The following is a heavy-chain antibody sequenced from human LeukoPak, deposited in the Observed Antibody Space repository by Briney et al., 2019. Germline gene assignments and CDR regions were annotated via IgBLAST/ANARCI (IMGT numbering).Heavy chain of an antibody. CDR2: ITSSSSYI. Sequence: GGSLRLSCVASGFTFSSYSMNWVRQAPGKGLEWVSSITSSSSYIYYAESVKGRFTVSRDNAKNSLYLQMNSLRAEDTAVYYCARGQIAVAASVGYYYYYMDVWGKGPRSPSP. V-gene: IGHV3-21*01. J-gene: IGHJ6*03. CDR1: GFTFSSYS. CDR3: ARGQIAVAASVGYYYYYMDV. D-gene: IGHD6-19*01.